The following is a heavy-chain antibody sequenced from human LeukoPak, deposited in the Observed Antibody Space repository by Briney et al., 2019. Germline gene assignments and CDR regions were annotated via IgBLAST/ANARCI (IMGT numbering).Heavy chain of an antibody. V-gene: IGHV1-2*02. D-gene: IGHD3-22*01. CDR2: INPNSGGT. Sequence: ASVKVSCKASGYTFTGYYMHWVRQAPGQGLEWMGWINPNSGGTNYAQKFQGRVTMTRDTSTSTAYMELSRLRSDDTAVYYCARLFPPLTADSSGYYASEYFQHWGQGTLVTVSS. CDR1: GYTFTGYY. J-gene: IGHJ1*01. CDR3: ARLFPPLTADSSGYYASEYFQH.